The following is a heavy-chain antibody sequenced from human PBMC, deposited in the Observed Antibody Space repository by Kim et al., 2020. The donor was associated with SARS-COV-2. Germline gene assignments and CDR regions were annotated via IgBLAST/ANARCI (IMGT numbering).Heavy chain of an antibody. CDR2: ISGSGGST. J-gene: IGHJ4*02. CDR3: AKSVADITIFGVVILADY. Sequence: GGSLRLSCAASGFTFSSYAMSWVRQAPGKGLEWVSAISGSGGSTYYADSVKGRFTISRDNSKNTLYLQMNSLRAEDTAVYYCAKSVADITIFGVVILADYWGQGTLVTVSS. CDR1: GFTFSSYA. V-gene: IGHV3-23*01. D-gene: IGHD3-3*01.